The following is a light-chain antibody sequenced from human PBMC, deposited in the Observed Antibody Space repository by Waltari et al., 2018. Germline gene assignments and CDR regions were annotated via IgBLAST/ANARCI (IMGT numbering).Light chain of an antibody. J-gene: IGLJ3*02. CDR1: ALPNKY. Sequence: SYELTQSPSVSVSPGQTATITCSGDALPNKYANWYQQKSGQAPVLVIYKDTKRPSGIPEKFSGSSTGTMATLTISGAQVEDEGDYYCYSAEISGKLWAFGGGTKLTVL. V-gene: IGLV3-10*01. CDR2: KDT. CDR3: YSAEISGKLWA.